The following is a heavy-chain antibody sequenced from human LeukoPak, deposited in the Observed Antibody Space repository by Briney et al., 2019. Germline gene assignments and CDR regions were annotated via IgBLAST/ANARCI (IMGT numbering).Heavy chain of an antibody. J-gene: IGHJ2*01. CDR3: ARSYGDYYDWYFDL. CDR1: GYTFTGYY. CDR2: INPNSGGT. D-gene: IGHD4-17*01. V-gene: IGHV1-2*02. Sequence: GASVKVSCKASGYTFTGYYMHWVRQAPGQGLEWMGWINPNSGGTNYAQKFQGRVTMTRATSISTAYMALSRLRSDDTAVYYCARSYGDYYDWYFDLWGRGTLVTVSS.